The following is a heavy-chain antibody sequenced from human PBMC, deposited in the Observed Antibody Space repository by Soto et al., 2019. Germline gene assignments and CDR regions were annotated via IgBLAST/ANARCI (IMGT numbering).Heavy chain of an antibody. V-gene: IGHV1-2*04. CDR1: GYTVTGYY. J-gene: IGHJ5*02. D-gene: IGHD3-3*01. CDR3: ERDAVSDFWRRMSWFDP. Sequence: RASVKVSCKSSGYTVTGYYMHWVRQAPGQGLEWMGWINPNSGGTNYAQKFQGWVTMTRDTSISTAYMELSRLRSDDTAVYYCERDAVSDFWRRMSWFDPWGQGTLVTVSS. CDR2: INPNSGGT.